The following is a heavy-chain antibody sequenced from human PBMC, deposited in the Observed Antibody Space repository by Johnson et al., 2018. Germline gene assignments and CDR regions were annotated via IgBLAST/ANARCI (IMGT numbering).Heavy chain of an antibody. CDR1: GGSFSGYY. CDR3: ARVDYSGADYDAFDI. CDR2: TNNSGSS. Sequence: QVQLQQWGAGLVKPSETLSLTCAVYGGSFSGYYWSWIRQPPGKGLEWIGETNNSGSSNYNPSLTSRVTISVDTSKKQFSLTLSSVTAADTAIYYCARVDYSGADYDAFDIWGQGTMVTVSS. D-gene: IGHD1-26*01. J-gene: IGHJ3*02. V-gene: IGHV4-34*01.